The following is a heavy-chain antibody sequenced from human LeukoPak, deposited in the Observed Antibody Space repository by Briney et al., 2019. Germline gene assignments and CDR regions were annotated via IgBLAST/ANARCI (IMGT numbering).Heavy chain of an antibody. CDR1: GGSISSGGYS. V-gene: IGHV4-30-2*05. Sequence: KSSQTLSLTCAVSGGSISSGGYSWSWIRQPPGKGLEWIGYIYHSGSTYYNPSLKSRVTISVDTSKNQFSLKLSSVTAADTAVYYCARLAEDGAFDIWGQGTMVTVSS. J-gene: IGHJ3*02. CDR3: ARLAEDGAFDI. CDR2: IYHSGST.